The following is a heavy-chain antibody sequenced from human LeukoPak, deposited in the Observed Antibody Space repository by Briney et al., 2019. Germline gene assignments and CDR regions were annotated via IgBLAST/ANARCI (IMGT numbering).Heavy chain of an antibody. V-gene: IGHV4-59*01. CDR3: ARVPSLPYYDFWSGYSNLPLYDAFDI. J-gene: IGHJ3*02. Sequence: SETLSLTCTVSGGSISSYYWSWIRKPPGKGLEWIGYIYYSGSTNYNPSLKSRVTISVDTSKNQFSLKLSSVTAADTAVYYCARVPSLPYYDFWSGYSNLPLYDAFDIWGQGTMVTVSS. D-gene: IGHD3-3*01. CDR2: IYYSGST. CDR1: GGSISSYY.